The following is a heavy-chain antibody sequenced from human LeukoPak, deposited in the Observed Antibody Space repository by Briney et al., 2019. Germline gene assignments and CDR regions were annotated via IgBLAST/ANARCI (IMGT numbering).Heavy chain of an antibody. CDR3: AREASRPYYYDSSGYYNDAFDI. CDR2: IYDSGST. D-gene: IGHD3-22*01. J-gene: IGHJ3*02. V-gene: IGHV4-39*07. Sequence: MPSETLSLTCTVSGGSIRSSYYYWGWIRQPPGKGLEWIGSIYDSGSTYYNPSLKSRVTISVDTSKNQFSLKLSSVTAADTAVYYCAREASRPYYYDSSGYYNDAFDIWGQGTMVTVSS. CDR1: GGSIRSSYYY.